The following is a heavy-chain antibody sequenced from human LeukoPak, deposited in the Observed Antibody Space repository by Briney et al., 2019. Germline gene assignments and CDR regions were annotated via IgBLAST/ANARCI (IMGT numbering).Heavy chain of an antibody. V-gene: IGHV4-4*07. Sequence: SETLSLTCALSGGFISSYYGRWIRQPARKGLEWIGRIYTGGSTNYNPSLKSRVTMSVDTSKNQFSLKLSSVTAADTAVYYCAREDGSSDYYYYYGMDVWGQGDTFTVSS. J-gene: IGHJ6*02. CDR1: GGFISSYY. CDR3: AREDGSSDYYYYYGMDV. D-gene: IGHD5-24*01. CDR2: IYTGGST.